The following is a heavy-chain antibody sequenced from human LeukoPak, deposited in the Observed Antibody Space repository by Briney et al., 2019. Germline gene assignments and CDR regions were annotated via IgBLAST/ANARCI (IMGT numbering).Heavy chain of an antibody. CDR2: ISADGIDK. CDR3: AKDKGREGDN. V-gene: IGHV3-30*18. J-gene: IGHJ4*02. Sequence: VGSLRLSCAASGFPFSNYSIHCVRQAPGKGLEWVAVISADGIDKYYADSVKGRFTISRDNSKNTLYLQMSSLRPEDTAVYYCAKDKGREGDNWGQGNLVTVSS. CDR1: GFPFSNYS.